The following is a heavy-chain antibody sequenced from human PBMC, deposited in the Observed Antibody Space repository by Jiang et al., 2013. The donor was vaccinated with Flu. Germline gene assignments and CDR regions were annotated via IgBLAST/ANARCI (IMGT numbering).Heavy chain of an antibody. CDR2: IHASGST. J-gene: IGHJ2*01. CDR1: GASTSTHY. CDR3: ARVGRDAWYFDL. V-gene: IGHV4-4*09. Sequence: VQLVESGPGLVKPSETLSLTCTVSGASTSTHYWSWIRQPPGKRLEWIAYIHASGSTNYNPSLKNRVTISVDRSKNQFSLEVMFVTAADTAVYYCARVGRDAWYFDLWGRGTLVTVSS.